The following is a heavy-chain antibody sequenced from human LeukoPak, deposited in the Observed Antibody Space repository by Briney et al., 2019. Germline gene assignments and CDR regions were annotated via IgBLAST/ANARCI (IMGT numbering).Heavy chain of an antibody. D-gene: IGHD3-22*01. J-gene: IGHJ1*01. V-gene: IGHV3-48*02. CDR3: ARAPLTTYYYDSSGYYPKYFQH. CDR1: GFTFSTYS. Sequence: GGSLRLSCAASGFTFSTYSMNWVRQAPGKGLEWVSYISSSSGTIYYADSVRGRFTISRDNVKISLYLQMNSLRDEDTAVYYCARAPLTTYYYDSSGYYPKYFQHWGQGTLVTVSS. CDR2: ISSSSGTI.